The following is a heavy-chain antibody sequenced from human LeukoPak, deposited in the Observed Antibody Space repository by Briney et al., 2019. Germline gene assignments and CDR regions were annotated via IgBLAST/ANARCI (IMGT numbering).Heavy chain of an antibody. J-gene: IGHJ4*02. CDR2: IGGSGGST. CDR3: VSRRVHGFDY. D-gene: IGHD3-16*02. CDR1: GFTFSSYA. V-gene: IGHV3-23*01. Sequence: GGSLRLSCAASGFTFSSYAMHWVRQAPGKGLEWVSAIGGSGGSTYYADSVKGCFTIARDNSKHTLYRLMNSVRAEDTAVYYGVSRRVHGFDYWGQGTLVTVSS.